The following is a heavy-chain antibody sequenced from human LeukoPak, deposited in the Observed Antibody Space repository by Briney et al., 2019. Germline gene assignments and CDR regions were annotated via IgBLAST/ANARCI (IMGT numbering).Heavy chain of an antibody. J-gene: IGHJ1*01. D-gene: IGHD3-22*01. CDR1: GFDLNNYA. V-gene: IGHV3-30*02. CDR3: AKGHTYYYDSSGYYLAESFQH. Sequence: GASLRLSCAASGFDLNNYAMHWVRQAPGKGLEWVAFIRYDGGNKYYADSVKGRFTISRDNSKNTLYLQMNSLRAEDTAVYYCAKGHTYYYDSSGYYLAESFQHWGQGTLVTVSS. CDR2: IRYDGGNK.